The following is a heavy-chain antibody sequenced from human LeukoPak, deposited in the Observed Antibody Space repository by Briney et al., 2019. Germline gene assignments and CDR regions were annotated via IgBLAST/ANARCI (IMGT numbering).Heavy chain of an antibody. CDR3: ARGLPYSPNGMDV. V-gene: IGHV3-7*01. D-gene: IGHD6-13*01. Sequence: GGSLRLSCAASGFTFSSYWMSWVRQAPGKGLEWVANIKQDGSEKYYVDSVKGRFTISRDNAKNSLYLQMNSLRAEDTAVYYCARGLPYSPNGMDVWGQGTTVTVSS. CDR1: GFTFSSYW. CDR2: IKQDGSEK. J-gene: IGHJ6*02.